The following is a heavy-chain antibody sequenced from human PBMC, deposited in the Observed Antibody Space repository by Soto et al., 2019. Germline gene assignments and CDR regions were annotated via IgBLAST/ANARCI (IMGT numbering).Heavy chain of an antibody. CDR1: GYTFTSYD. J-gene: IGHJ4*02. Sequence: QVQLVQSGAEVKKPGASVKVSCKASGYTFTSYDINWVRQATGQGLEWMGWMNPNSGNTDYAQKFQGRVTTPRNTSVSTAYTERSSLSSEATAVDYCARVKSRWYEYWGQGTLVTVAS. CDR3: ARVKSRWYEY. CDR2: MNPNSGNT. D-gene: IGHD6-13*01. V-gene: IGHV1-8*01.